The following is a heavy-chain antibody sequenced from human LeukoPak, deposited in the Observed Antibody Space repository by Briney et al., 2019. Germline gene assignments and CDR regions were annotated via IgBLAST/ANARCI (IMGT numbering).Heavy chain of an antibody. Sequence: PSETLSLTCTVSGGSISSYYWSWIRQPPGKGLERIGYIYYSGSTNYNPSLKSRVTISVDTSKNQFSLKLSSVTAADTAVYYCARDRSGWYNWFDPWGQGTLVTVSS. J-gene: IGHJ5*02. CDR2: IYYSGST. CDR1: GGSISSYY. D-gene: IGHD6-19*01. CDR3: ARDRSGWYNWFDP. V-gene: IGHV4-59*01.